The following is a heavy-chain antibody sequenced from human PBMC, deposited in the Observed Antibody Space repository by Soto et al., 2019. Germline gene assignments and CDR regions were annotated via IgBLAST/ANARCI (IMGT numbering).Heavy chain of an antibody. CDR2: IYYSGST. Sequence: QVQLQESGPGLVKPSQTLSLTCTVSGGSISSGGYYWSWIRQHPGKGLEWIGYIYYSGSTYYNPSLKSRVTISVDTSKNQFSLKLSSVTAADTSVYYCAIYDSSGSRGFQNWGQGTLVTVSS. J-gene: IGHJ1*01. CDR1: GGSISSGGYY. V-gene: IGHV4-31*03. D-gene: IGHD3-22*01. CDR3: AIYDSSGSRGFQN.